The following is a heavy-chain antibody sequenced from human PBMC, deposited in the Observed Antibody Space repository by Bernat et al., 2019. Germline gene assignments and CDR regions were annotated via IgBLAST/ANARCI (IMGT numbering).Heavy chain of an antibody. J-gene: IGHJ5*02. V-gene: IGHV4-59*01. CDR1: GGSISSYY. D-gene: IGHD2-21*02. Sequence: QVQLQESGPGLVKPSETLSLTCTVSGGSISSYYWSWIRQPPGKGLEWIGYIYCSGSTNYNPSLKSRVTISVDTAKNQFSLKLGSVPAADTAVYYCARGGVTPPLWGNWFDPGGQGTLVTVSS. CDR2: IYCSGST. CDR3: ARGGVTPPLWGNWFDP.